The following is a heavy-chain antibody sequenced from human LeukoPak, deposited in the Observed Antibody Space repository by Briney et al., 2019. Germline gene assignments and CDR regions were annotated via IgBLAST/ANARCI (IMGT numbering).Heavy chain of an antibody. CDR2: INHSGST. Sequence: PSETLSLTCAVYGGSFSGYYWSWIRQPPGKGLEWIGEINHSGSTNYNPSLKSRVTISVDTSKNQFSLKLSSVTAADTAVYYCARDSQTSPYPRIAAPWRGFDPWGQGTLVTVSS. V-gene: IGHV4-34*01. CDR3: ARDSQTSPYPRIAAPWRGFDP. CDR1: GGSFSGYY. J-gene: IGHJ5*02. D-gene: IGHD6-13*01.